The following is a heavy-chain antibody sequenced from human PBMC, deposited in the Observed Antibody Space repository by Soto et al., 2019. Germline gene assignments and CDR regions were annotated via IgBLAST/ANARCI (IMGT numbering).Heavy chain of an antibody. CDR1: GFSCSSYT. CDR2: ITNRGTHT. D-gene: IGHD2-15*01. J-gene: IGHJ5*01. V-gene: IGHV3-21*06. Sequence: LRLSCTASGFSCSSYTMNWVRQAPGKGLQWVASITNRGTHTYSADSVKGRFTTSRDNDKNSLYLQMNNLRAEDTATYYCARAHEVAWFDSWGLGTLVTVSS. CDR3: ARAHEVAWFDS.